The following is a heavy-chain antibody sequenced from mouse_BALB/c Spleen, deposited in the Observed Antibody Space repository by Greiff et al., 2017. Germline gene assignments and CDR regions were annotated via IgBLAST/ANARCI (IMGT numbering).Heavy chain of an antibody. CDR2: IYPGNVNT. D-gene: IGHD1-1*02. V-gene: IGHV1S56*01. CDR1: GYTFTSYY. Sequence: VQLQQSGAELVKPGASVRISCKASGYTFTSYYIHWVKQRPGQGLEWIGWIYPGNVNTNYDEKFKGKATMTADKSSTTAYMQLSSLTSEDSAVFFVARGGLWEADYWGQGTTLTVSS. J-gene: IGHJ2*01. CDR3: ARGGLWEADY.